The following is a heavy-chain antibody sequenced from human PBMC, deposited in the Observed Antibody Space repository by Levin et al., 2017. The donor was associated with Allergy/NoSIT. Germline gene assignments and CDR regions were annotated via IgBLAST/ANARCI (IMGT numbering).Heavy chain of an antibody. CDR2: ISSSSNYI. V-gene: IGHV3-21*06. D-gene: IGHD1-26*01. J-gene: IGHJ4*02. CDR3: ARVAGATRKIDY. Sequence: GESLKISCRVSGFTFSSYSMNWVRQAPGKGLEWVSSISSSSNYIYYAGSVKGRVTISRVNDIHSVYLQMNNLRVEDTAVYYCARVAGATRKIDYWGQGTLVTVSS. CDR1: GFTFSSYS.